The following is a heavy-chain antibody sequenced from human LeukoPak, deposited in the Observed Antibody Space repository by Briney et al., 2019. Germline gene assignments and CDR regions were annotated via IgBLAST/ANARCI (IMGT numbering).Heavy chain of an antibody. CDR3: ARGKQLVPDY. CDR2: INPNSGGT. D-gene: IGHD6-6*01. CDR1: GYTFRQYS. V-gene: IGHV1-2*02. Sequence: ASVKVSCKASGYTFRQYSISWVRQAPGQGLEWMGWINPNSGGTNYAQKFQGRVTMTRDTSISTAYMELSRLRSDDTAVYYCARGKQLVPDYWGQGTLVTVSS. J-gene: IGHJ4*02.